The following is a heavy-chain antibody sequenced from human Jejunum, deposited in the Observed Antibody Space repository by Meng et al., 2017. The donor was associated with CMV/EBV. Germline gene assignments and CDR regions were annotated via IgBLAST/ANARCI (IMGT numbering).Heavy chain of an antibody. Sequence: FAASGFTFSTYALSWLRQAPRKGLEYLLSIRSDTTGNAPSVEGRFSISRDNSKNILYLQMNSLRVEDTAVYYCTKWLGQQSVFDYWGQGVLVTVSS. J-gene: IGHJ4*02. CDR1: GFTFSTYA. D-gene: IGHD3-10*01. V-gene: IGHV3-23*05. CDR3: TKWLGQQSVFDY. CDR2: IRSDTT.